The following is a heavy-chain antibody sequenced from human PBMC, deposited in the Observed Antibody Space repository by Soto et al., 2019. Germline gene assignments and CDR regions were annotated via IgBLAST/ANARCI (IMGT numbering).Heavy chain of an antibody. Sequence: TVSGGSISSGGYYWSWIRQHPGKGLEWIGYIYYSGSTYYNPSLKSRVTISVDTSKNQFSLKLSSVTAADTAVYYCARGVPEQLVRLGWFDPWGQGTLVTVSS. V-gene: IGHV4-31*03. J-gene: IGHJ5*02. CDR3: ARGVPEQLVRLGWFDP. CDR2: IYYSGST. D-gene: IGHD6-13*01. CDR1: GGSISSGGYY.